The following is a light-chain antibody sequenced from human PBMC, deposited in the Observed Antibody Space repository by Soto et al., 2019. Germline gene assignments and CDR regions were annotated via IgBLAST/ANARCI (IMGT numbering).Light chain of an antibody. CDR1: SSNIGSHT. CDR2: TNN. V-gene: IGLV1-44*01. J-gene: IGLJ1*01. Sequence: ELTHPPSASGTPGRRVTISCSGRSSNIGSHTVNWYQQLPGTAPKLLIYTNNQRPSGVPDRFSGSRSGTSASLAISGLQSEFDSDYYSAIWDDTLNVYVVGTGTNV. CDR3: AIWDDTLNVYV.